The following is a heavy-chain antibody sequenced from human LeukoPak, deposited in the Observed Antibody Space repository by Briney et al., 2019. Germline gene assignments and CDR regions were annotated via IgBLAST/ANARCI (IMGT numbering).Heavy chain of an antibody. V-gene: IGHV4-61*02. Sequence: TSTETLSLTCTVSGGSISSGSYYWSWIRQPAGKGLEWIGRIYTSGSTNYNPSLKSRVTISVDTSKNQFSLKLSSVTAADTAVYYCARDSYGDYCYDYWGQGTLVTVSS. CDR1: GGSISSGSYY. CDR3: ARDSYGDYCYDY. J-gene: IGHJ4*02. CDR2: IYTSGST. D-gene: IGHD4-17*01.